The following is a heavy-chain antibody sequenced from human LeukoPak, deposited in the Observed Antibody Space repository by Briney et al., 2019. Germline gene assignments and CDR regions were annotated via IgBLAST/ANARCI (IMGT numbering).Heavy chain of an antibody. V-gene: IGHV1-3*01. CDR3: ARGRGTSGTNRDFYYYYYMDV. D-gene: IGHD2-2*01. CDR1: GYIFTDYA. CDR2: MNAGNGNA. Sequence: ASVKVSCKASGYIFTDYAIHWLRQAPGQRPEWMGWMNAGNGNAKYSQKFQGRITLIRDTSAATAYMELSSLRHDDLAVFYCARGRGTSGTNRDFYYYYYMDVWGKGTTVTVSS. J-gene: IGHJ6*03.